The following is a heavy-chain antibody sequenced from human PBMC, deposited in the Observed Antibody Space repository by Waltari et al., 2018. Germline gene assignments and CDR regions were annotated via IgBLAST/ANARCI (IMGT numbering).Heavy chain of an antibody. J-gene: IGHJ4*02. CDR2: IFYRGKT. V-gene: IGHV4-30-4*08. CDR3: ASDKRGVATIDY. D-gene: IGHD5-12*01. Sequence: QVQLHESGPGLVTPSQTLSITCTGSGGSIRSGDYSWSGVRQPPGKGLEWIGYIFYRGKTSYNPSLMSRLTISIDTAKSQFSLRLSSVTAADTAVYFCASDKRGVATIDYWGQGTLVTVSS. CDR1: GGSIRSGDYS.